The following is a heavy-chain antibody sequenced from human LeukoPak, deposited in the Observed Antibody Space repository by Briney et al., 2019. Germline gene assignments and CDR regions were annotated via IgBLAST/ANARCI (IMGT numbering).Heavy chain of an antibody. CDR1: GYTLTELS. Sequence: ASVKVSCKVSGYTLTELSMHWVRQAPGKGREWMGGFDPEDGETIYAQKSQGRVTMTEDTSTDTAYMELSSLRSEDTAVYYCATDYYDFWSGYLPPFDPWGQGTLVTVSS. CDR2: FDPEDGET. V-gene: IGHV1-24*01. D-gene: IGHD3-3*01. CDR3: ATDYYDFWSGYLPPFDP. J-gene: IGHJ5*02.